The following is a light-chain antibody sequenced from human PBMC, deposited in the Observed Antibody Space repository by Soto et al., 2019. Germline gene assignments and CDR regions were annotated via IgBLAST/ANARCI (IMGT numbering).Light chain of an antibody. J-gene: IGKJ2*01. CDR2: LGS. CDR3: MQALQTPYT. V-gene: IGKV2-28*01. CDR1: QSLLHSNGYNY. Sequence: DIVMTQSPLSLPVTPGEPASISCRSSQSLLHSNGYNYFDWYLQKPGQSPQLLIYLGSNRASGVPDRFNGSGSGTDFTLKISNVEAEDVGVYYCMQALQTPYTFGQGTTLEIK.